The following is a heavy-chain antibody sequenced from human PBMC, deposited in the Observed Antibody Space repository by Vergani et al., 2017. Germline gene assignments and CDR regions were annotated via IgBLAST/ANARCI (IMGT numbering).Heavy chain of an antibody. CDR2: IYYSGST. V-gene: IGHV4-30-4*08. Sequence: QVQLQESGPGLVKPSQTLSLTCTVSGGSISSGDYYWSWIRQPPGKGLDWIGYIYYSGSTYYNPSLKSRVTISVDTSKNQFSLKLSSVTAADTAVYYCARESYYDFGSGSISGVYYYYYMDVWGKGTTVTVSS. CDR3: ARESYYDFGSGSISGVYYYYYMDV. J-gene: IGHJ6*03. CDR1: GGSISSGDYY. D-gene: IGHD3-3*01.